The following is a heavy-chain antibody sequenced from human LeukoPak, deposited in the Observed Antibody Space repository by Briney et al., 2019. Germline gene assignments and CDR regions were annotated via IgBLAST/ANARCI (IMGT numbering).Heavy chain of an antibody. D-gene: IGHD6-13*01. J-gene: IGHJ6*02. CDR2: TSFDGTNE. Sequence: GGSLRLSCAASGFTFSSYAMHWVRQAPGKGLEWVAVTSFDGTNEYYADSVRGRFTISRDNSKNTVYLRMNSLRTEDTAVYYCARVTLAAVGTMNYYFHGMDVWGQGTTVTVSS. V-gene: IGHV3-30-3*01. CDR3: ARVTLAAVGTMNYYFHGMDV. CDR1: GFTFSSYA.